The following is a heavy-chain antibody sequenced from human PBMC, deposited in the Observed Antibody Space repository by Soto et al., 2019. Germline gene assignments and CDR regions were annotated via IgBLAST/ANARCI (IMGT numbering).Heavy chain of an antibody. CDR2: ISWNSGSI. J-gene: IGHJ6*02. CDR3: AKAQLGILNGYYNVYGMDV. D-gene: IGHD3-9*01. Sequence: EVQLVESGGGLVQPGRSLRLSCAASGFTFDDYAMHWVRQAPGKGLEWVSGISWNSGSIGYADSVKGRFTISRDNSKNSLYLQMNSLRAEDTALYYCAKAQLGILNGYYNVYGMDVWGQGTTVTVSS. V-gene: IGHV3-9*01. CDR1: GFTFDDYA.